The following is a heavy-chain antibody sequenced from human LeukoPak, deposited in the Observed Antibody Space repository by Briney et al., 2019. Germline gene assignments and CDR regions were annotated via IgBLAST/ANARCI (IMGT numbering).Heavy chain of an antibody. Sequence: EASVKVSCKASGYTFTSYAMNWVRQAPGQGLEWMGWISAYNGNTNYAQKLQGRVTMTTDTSTSTAYMELRSLRSDDTAVYYCARDYSSGWPNFDYWGQGTLVTVSS. CDR1: GYTFTSYA. D-gene: IGHD6-19*01. V-gene: IGHV1-18*01. J-gene: IGHJ4*02. CDR2: ISAYNGNT. CDR3: ARDYSSGWPNFDY.